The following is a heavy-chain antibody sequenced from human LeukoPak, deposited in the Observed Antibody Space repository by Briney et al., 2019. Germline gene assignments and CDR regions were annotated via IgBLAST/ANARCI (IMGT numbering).Heavy chain of an antibody. V-gene: IGHV4-30-4*01. CDR2: IYYSGST. D-gene: IGHD4-23*01. J-gene: IGHJ4*02. Sequence: PSQTLSLTCTVSGGSISSGDYYWSWIRQPPGMGLEWSGYIYYSGSTYYNPSLKSRVTISVDTSKNQFSLKLSSVTAADTAVYYCAREDHGGNFDYWGQGTLVTVSS. CDR1: GGSISSGDYY. CDR3: AREDHGGNFDY.